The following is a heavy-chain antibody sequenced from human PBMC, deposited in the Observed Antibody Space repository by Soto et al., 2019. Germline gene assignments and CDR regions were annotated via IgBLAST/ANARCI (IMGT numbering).Heavy chain of an antibody. CDR1: GGSISSSNL. CDR2: IYHSGST. D-gene: IGHD5-12*01. Sequence: SETLSLTCAVSGGSISSSNLWIWVRQPPGKGLEWIWEIYHSGSTNYNPSLKSRVTISVDKSKNQFSLKLSSVTAADTAVYYCERDEGWMIDPWGQGTLITVSS. V-gene: IGHV4-4*02. J-gene: IGHJ5*02. CDR3: ERDEGWMIDP.